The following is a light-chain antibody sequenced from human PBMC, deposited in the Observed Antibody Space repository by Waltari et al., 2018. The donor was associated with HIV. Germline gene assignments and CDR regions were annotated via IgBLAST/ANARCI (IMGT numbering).Light chain of an antibody. CDR2: GAS. CDR3: QQYGSSVRA. J-gene: IGKJ1*01. Sequence: VVLTPSPGPLSLSPGERATLSCRASQSVSSNYLAWYQQKPGQAPRLLMYGASTRATGIPDRFSGSGSGTDFTLTISRLEHEDFAVYYCQQYGSSVRAFGQGTKVAIK. V-gene: IGKV3-20*01. CDR1: QSVSSNY.